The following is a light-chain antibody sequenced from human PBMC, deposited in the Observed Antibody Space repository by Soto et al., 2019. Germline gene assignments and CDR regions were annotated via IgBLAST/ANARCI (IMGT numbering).Light chain of an antibody. CDR1: QSISSS. Sequence: IQITQSPFTPFASVGDRVTITFRASQSISSSLAWYQQKLGKAPKVLIYKASSLESGVQSRFSGSGSGTEFSLSISSLQPDDSATYYCIQYKSYSWTFGQGTKVDIK. V-gene: IGKV1-5*03. J-gene: IGKJ1*01. CDR2: KAS. CDR3: IQYKSYSWT.